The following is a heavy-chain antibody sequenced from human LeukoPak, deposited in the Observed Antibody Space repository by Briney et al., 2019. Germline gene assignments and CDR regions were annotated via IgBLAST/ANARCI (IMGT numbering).Heavy chain of an antibody. V-gene: IGHV3-74*01. CDR3: ARGAVRHSYGLLSF. CDR1: GFTFSSYW. J-gene: IGHJ4*02. D-gene: IGHD5-18*01. Sequence: GRSLRLSCAASGFTFSSYWMHWVRQAPGKGLVWVSRINSDGSSTSYADSVKGRFTISRDNAKNTLYLQMNSLRAEDTAVYYCARGAVRHSYGLLSFWGQGTLVTVSS. CDR2: INSDGSST.